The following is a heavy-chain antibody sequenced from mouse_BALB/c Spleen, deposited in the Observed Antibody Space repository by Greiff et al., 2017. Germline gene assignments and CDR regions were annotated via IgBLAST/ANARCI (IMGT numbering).Heavy chain of an antibody. CDR2: ISYSGST. J-gene: IGHJ4*01. V-gene: IGHV3-2*02. CDR3: ARGGYDDAMDY. D-gene: IGHD2-2*01. CDR1: GYSITSDYA. Sequence: DVKLQESGPGLVKPSQSLSLTCTVTGYSITSDYAWNWIRQFPGNKLEWMGYISYSGSTSYNPSLKSRISITRDTSKNQFFLQLNSVTTEDTATYYCARGGYDDAMDYWGQGTSVTVSS.